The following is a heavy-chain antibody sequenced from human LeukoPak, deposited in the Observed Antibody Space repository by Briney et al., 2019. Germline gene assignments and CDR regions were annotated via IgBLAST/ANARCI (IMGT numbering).Heavy chain of an antibody. CDR2: IYTSGST. Sequence: SETLSLTCTVSGGSISSYYWSWIRQPAGKGLEWIGRIYTSGSTNYNPSLKSRVTMSVDTSKNKFSLKLSSVTAADTAVYYCARDLAVAGRGDAFDIWGQGTMVTVSS. CDR1: GGSISSYY. CDR3: ARDLAVAGRGDAFDI. V-gene: IGHV4-4*07. D-gene: IGHD6-19*01. J-gene: IGHJ3*02.